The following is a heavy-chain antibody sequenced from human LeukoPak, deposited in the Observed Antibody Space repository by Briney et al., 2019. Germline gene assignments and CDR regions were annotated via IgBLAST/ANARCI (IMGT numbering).Heavy chain of an antibody. CDR2: IIPIFGTA. D-gene: IGHD1-1*01. CDR3: ARSGSRYSYYYYYMDV. CDR1: GGTFSSYA. J-gene: IGHJ6*03. Sequence: SVKVSCKASGGTFSSYAISWVRQAPGRGLEWMGGIIPIFGTANYAQKFQGRVTITADASTSTAYMELSSLRSEDTAVHYCARSGSRYSYYYYYMDVWGNGTTVTVSS. V-gene: IGHV1-69*13.